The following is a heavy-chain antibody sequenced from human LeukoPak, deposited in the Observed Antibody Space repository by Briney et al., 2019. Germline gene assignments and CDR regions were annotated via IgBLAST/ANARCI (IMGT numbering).Heavy chain of an antibody. Sequence: GGSLRLSCAASGFTFSSYSMNWVRQAPGKGLEWVSSISSSSYIYYADSVKGRFTISRDNAKNSLYLQMNSLRAEDTAVYYCASGYCSGGSCYGVYWGQGTLVTVSS. CDR1: GFTFSSYS. CDR3: ASGYCSGGSCYGVY. D-gene: IGHD2-15*01. J-gene: IGHJ4*02. CDR2: ISSSSYI. V-gene: IGHV3-21*01.